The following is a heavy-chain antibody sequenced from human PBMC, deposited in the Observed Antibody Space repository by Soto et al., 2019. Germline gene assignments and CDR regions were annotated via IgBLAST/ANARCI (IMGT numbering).Heavy chain of an antibody. V-gene: IGHV1-8*01. CDR1: GYTFTSYD. Sequence: ASVKVSCKASGYTFTSYDINWVRQATGQGLEWMGWMNPNSGNTGYAQKFQGRVTMTRNTSISTAYMELSSLRSEDTAVYYCAGTSSGWYGFDYWGQGXLVTVYS. J-gene: IGHJ4*02. CDR3: AGTSSGWYGFDY. CDR2: MNPNSGNT. D-gene: IGHD6-19*01.